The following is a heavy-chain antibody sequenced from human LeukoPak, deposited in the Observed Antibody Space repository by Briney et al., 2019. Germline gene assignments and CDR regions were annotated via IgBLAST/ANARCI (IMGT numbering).Heavy chain of an antibody. J-gene: IGHJ6*03. CDR1: GYTFTSYY. CDR3: ARGLMDIVVVPAAMGYYYYMDV. V-gene: IGHV1-46*01. CDR2: INPSGGST. D-gene: IGHD2-2*03. Sequence: ASVKVSCKASGYTFTSYYMHWVRQAPGQGLEWMGIINPSGGSTSYAQKFQGRVTMTRDMSTSTVYMELSSLRSEDTAVYYCARGLMDIVVVPAAMGYYYYMDVWGKGTTVTISS.